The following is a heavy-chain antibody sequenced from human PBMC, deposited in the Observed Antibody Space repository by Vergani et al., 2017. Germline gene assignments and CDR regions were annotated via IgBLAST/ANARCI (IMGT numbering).Heavy chain of an antibody. Sequence: QVQLVQSGAEVGKPGASVKFSCKAYGYPFTAYHIHWVRQAPEQGLEWVGVISPDGFSTFYAQKFQGRVTVTRDTSTSTVYMELTSLRSDDTAVYYCAREPPLTGFFDYWGQGTLVAVSS. CDR1: GYPFTAYH. V-gene: IGHV1-46*03. CDR3: AREPPLTGFFDY. D-gene: IGHD3-9*01. J-gene: IGHJ4*02. CDR2: ISPDGFST.